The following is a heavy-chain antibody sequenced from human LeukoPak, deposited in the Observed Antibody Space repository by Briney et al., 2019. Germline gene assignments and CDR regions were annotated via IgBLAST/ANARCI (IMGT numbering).Heavy chain of an antibody. J-gene: IGHJ4*02. CDR3: ARQEAGTAHFDY. Sequence: SETLSLTCTVSGDSITSSSSYYWGWIRQPPGKGLEWIASISYSGKPYYNPSLNSRLTISLDTSKNQFSLKLSSVIAADTAVHFCARQEAGTAHFDYWGQGTLVTVSS. V-gene: IGHV4-39*01. D-gene: IGHD1-1*01. CDR1: GDSITSSSSYY. CDR2: ISYSGKP.